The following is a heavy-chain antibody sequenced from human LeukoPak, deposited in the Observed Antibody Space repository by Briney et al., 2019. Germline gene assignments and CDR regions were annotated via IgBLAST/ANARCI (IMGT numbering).Heavy chain of an antibody. V-gene: IGHV3-30*03. CDR2: ISYDGSNK. CDR1: GFTFSSYG. Sequence: GGSLRLSCAASGFTFSSYGMHWVRQAPGKGLEGVAVISYDGSNKYYADSVKGRFTISRDNSKNTLYLQMNSLRAEDTAVYYCATTSGVTMKIDYWGQGTLVTVSS. CDR3: ATTSGVTMKIDY. D-gene: IGHD3-22*01. J-gene: IGHJ4*02.